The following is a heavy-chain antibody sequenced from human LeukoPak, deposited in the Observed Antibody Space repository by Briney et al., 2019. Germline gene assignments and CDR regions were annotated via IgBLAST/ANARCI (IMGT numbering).Heavy chain of an antibody. D-gene: IGHD3-16*01. V-gene: IGHV3-33*01. Sequence: GGSLRLSCAASGFSFDTYAMHWVRQAPGQGLEWVALIWHDGSHKFYSNSVRGQFTISRDNSKNTVYLQMNNLRPDDTAVYYCARKFFGRGSYPDFWGRGPLVTVSS. CDR3: ARKFFGRGSYPDF. J-gene: IGHJ4*02. CDR2: IWHDGSHK. CDR1: GFSFDTYA.